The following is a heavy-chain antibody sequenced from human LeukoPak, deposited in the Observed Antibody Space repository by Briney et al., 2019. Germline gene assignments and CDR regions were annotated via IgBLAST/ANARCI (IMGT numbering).Heavy chain of an antibody. D-gene: IGHD3-22*01. CDR2: ISSSSSYI. CDR1: GFTFSSYS. Sequence: PGGSLRLSCAASGFTFSSYSMNWVRQAPGKGLEWVSSISSSSSYIYYADSVKGRFTISRDNAKNSLYLQMNSLRAEDTAVYYCARSHYYDGSDFYYYYGLDVWGQGTTVTVSS. J-gene: IGHJ6*02. V-gene: IGHV3-21*01. CDR3: ARSHYYDGSDFYYYYGLDV.